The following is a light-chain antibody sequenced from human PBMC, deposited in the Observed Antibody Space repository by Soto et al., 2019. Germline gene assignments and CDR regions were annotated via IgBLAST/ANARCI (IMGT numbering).Light chain of an antibody. CDR3: RSYTSSSTHVV. CDR1: SSDIGGYNY. Sequence: QSALTQPASVSGSPVQSITSSCTGTSSDIGGYNYVSWYQQHPGKAPKLMIYEVSNRHSGVSNRFSGSKSGNTASLTISGLQAEDEADYYCRSYTSSSTHVVFGGGTKLTVL. V-gene: IGLV2-14*01. CDR2: EVS. J-gene: IGLJ2*01.